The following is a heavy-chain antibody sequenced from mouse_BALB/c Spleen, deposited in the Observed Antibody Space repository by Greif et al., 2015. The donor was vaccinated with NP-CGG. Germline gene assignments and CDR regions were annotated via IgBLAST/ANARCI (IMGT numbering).Heavy chain of an antibody. Sequence: EVILVESGGGLVQPGESLKLSCESNEYEFPSHDMSWVRKTPEKRLELVAAINSDGGSTYYPDTMERRFIISRDNTKXTLYLQMSSLRSEDTALYYCARHGYDGYSYAMDYWGQGTSVTVSS. CDR3: ARHGYDGYSYAMDY. J-gene: IGHJ4*01. V-gene: IGHV5-2*03. D-gene: IGHD2-3*01. CDR2: INSDGGST. CDR1: EYEFPSHD.